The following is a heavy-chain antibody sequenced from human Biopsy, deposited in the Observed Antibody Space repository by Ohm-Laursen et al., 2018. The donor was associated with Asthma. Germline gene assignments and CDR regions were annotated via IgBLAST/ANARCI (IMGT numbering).Heavy chain of an antibody. J-gene: IGHJ4*02. CDR2: ISGSGRSA. D-gene: IGHD3-22*01. Sequence: SLRLSCAASGFNFRTYALSWIRQAPGRGLEWISAISGSGRSAYYADSVRGRFTISRDYSKNTLYLQMHSLRAEDTAVYYCARGDSSNWPHYYFDYWGQGTLVTVSS. V-gene: IGHV3-23*01. CDR3: ARGDSSNWPHYYFDY. CDR1: GFNFRTYA.